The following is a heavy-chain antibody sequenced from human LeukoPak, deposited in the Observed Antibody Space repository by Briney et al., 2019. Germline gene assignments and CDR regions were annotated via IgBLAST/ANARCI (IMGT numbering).Heavy chain of an antibody. CDR3: ARDPNRLADYGGDYFDH. CDR1: GFSFSSYS. D-gene: IGHD4-23*01. CDR2: ISNDGSHK. V-gene: IGHV3-30*04. J-gene: IGHJ4*02. Sequence: GGSLRLSCAASGFSFSSYSMHWVRQAPGNGLEWVAVISNDGSHKYYADSVKGRFIISRDNSKNTLSLQMNTLRPDDTAVFYCARDPNRLADYGGDYFDHWGQGTLVTVSS.